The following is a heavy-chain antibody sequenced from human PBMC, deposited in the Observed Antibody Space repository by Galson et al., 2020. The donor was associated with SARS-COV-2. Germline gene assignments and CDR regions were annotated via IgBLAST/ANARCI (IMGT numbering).Heavy chain of an antibody. CDR2: IYYSGRT. CDR1: GDSITNYY. D-gene: IGHD3-10*01. CDR3: ARRYSYGSGSYFWFDP. V-gene: IGHV4-59*01. J-gene: IGHJ5*02. Sequence: SETLSLTCSVSGDSITNYYWSWIRQPPGKGLEWIGYIYYSGRTYYNPSLNSRVTISIDTSKTQFSLRLTSVTAADTAVYYCARRYSYGSGSYFWFDPWGQGTLVAVSS.